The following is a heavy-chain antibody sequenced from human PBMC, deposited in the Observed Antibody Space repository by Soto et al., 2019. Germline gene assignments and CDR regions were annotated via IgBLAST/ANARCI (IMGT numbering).Heavy chain of an antibody. Sequence: QVQLVQSGAEVKKPGSSVKVSCKASGGTFSSYAISWVRQAHGQGLEWMGGIIPIFGTANYAQKFQGRVTITADKSTSTAYMELSSLRSEDTAVYYCATLPTTYYYDSSGYYPGDAFDIWGQGTMVTVSS. V-gene: IGHV1-69*06. CDR3: ATLPTTYYYDSSGYYPGDAFDI. J-gene: IGHJ3*02. CDR2: IIPIFGTA. CDR1: GGTFSSYA. D-gene: IGHD3-22*01.